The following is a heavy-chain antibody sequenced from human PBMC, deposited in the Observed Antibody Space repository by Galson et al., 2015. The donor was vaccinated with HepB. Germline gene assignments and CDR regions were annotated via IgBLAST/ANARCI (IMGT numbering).Heavy chain of an antibody. CDR2: IYTSGST. CDR3: ARALYYFDY. J-gene: IGHJ4*02. V-gene: IGHV4-61*02. Sequence: QVQLQESGPGLVKPSQTLSLTCTVSGGSISSGSYYWSWIRQPAGKGLEWIGRIYTSGSTNYNPSLKSRVTMSVDTSKNQFSLKLSSVTAADTAVYYCARALYYFDYWGQGTLVTVSS. CDR1: GGSISSGSYY.